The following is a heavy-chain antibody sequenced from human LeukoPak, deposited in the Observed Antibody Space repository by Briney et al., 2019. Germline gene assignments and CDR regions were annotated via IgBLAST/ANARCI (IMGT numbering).Heavy chain of an antibody. D-gene: IGHD3-22*01. CDR2: IYTSGST. J-gene: IGHJ6*03. V-gene: IGHV4-61*02. Sequence: SETLSLTCTVSGGSISSGSYYWSWIRQPAGKGLEWIGRIYTSGSTNYNPSLKSRVTISVDTSKNRFSLKLSSVTAADTAVYYCARESYYYDSSGYPYYYYYMDVWGKGTTVTVSS. CDR3: ARESYYYDSSGYPYYYYYMDV. CDR1: GGSISSGSYY.